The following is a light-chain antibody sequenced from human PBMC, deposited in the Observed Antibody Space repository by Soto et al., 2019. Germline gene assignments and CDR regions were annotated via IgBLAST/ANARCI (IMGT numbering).Light chain of an antibody. J-gene: IGKJ5*01. CDR3: QQCGNSPLT. Sequence: IEVTKAPFALSLSPGERATVSCRASQSVSSHLAWYQQKRGQAPRLLIYDASSRASGIPARFSGSGSGTDFTLTISSLEPEDFAVYYCQQCGNSPLTFGQGTRLEIK. CDR2: DAS. V-gene: IGKV3-11*01. CDR1: QSVSSH.